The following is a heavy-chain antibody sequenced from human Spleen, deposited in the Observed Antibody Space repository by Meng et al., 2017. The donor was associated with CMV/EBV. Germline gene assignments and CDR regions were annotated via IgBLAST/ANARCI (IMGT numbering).Heavy chain of an antibody. J-gene: IGHJ4*02. CDR1: GYSISSGYY. CDR2: ISGSGFRT. Sequence: GGSLRLSCTVSGYSISSGYYWGWIRQPPGKGLEWVSVISGSGFRTYYADSVKGRLTISRDNSKNTLYLQMSSLRAEDTAVYYCVKHDSGGSPTDYWGQGTLVTVSS. D-gene: IGHD2-15*01. V-gene: IGHV3-23*01. CDR3: VKHDSGGSPTDY.